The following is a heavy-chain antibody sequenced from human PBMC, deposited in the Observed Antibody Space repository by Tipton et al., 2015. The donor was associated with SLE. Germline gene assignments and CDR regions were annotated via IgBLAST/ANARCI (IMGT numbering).Heavy chain of an antibody. CDR2: IYNIGST. V-gene: IGHV4-59*08. J-gene: IGHJ3*02. Sequence: TLSLTCSVSGGSVSGHYWSWIRQPPGKRLEWIGYIYNIGSTSSNPSLKSRLTLSIDTSKNQFSLKLISVTAADTAVYFCARIWDYYDSSGFAFDIWGQGTMVTVSS. CDR1: GGSVSGHY. D-gene: IGHD3-22*01. CDR3: ARIWDYYDSSGFAFDI.